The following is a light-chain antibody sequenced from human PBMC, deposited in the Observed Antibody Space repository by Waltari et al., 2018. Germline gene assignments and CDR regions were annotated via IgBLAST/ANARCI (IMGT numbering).Light chain of an antibody. Sequence: EIVLTQSPGTLSLSPGERATLSCRASQSVTSISLSWYQQKLGQAPRLLIYGTSSRSTFTPDRFSGSGSGTDFTLTISRLEPEDVAVYYCQQYDGEVVTFGGGTKVEI. CDR3: QQYDGEVVT. V-gene: IGKV3-20*01. CDR1: QSVTSIS. CDR2: GTS. J-gene: IGKJ4*01.